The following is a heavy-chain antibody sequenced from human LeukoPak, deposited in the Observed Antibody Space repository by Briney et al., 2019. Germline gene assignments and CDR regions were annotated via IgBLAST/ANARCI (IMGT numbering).Heavy chain of an antibody. Sequence: ASVKVSCKASGYSFTSFDINWVRQATGQGLEWMGWMNPNSGNTGYAQKFQGRVTMTRDASISTAYMELSSLRSEDTAVYYCASSPGRVLRFLEWGKGDAFDIWGQGTMVTVSS. CDR3: ASSPGRVLRFLEWGKGDAFDI. J-gene: IGHJ3*02. CDR1: GYSFTSFD. D-gene: IGHD3-3*01. CDR2: MNPNSGNT. V-gene: IGHV1-8*01.